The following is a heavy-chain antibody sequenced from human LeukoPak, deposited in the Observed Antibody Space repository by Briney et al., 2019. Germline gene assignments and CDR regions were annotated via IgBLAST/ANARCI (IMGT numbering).Heavy chain of an antibody. J-gene: IGHJ4*02. CDR2: IYNSGST. CDR1: GVSISIYY. D-gene: IGHD1-26*01. CDR3: VRDRELNY. Sequence: PSETLSLTCTVSGVSISIYYWSWVRQPPGKGLEWIGYIYNSGSTIYNPSLKSRATISVDTSKNQFSLRLSSVTAVDTAVYYCVRDRELNYWGQETLVTVSS. V-gene: IGHV4-59*01.